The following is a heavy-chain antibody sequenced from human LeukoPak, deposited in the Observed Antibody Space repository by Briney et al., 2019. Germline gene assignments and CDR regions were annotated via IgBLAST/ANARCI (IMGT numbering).Heavy chain of an antibody. Sequence: GGSLRLSCAASGFTFSNYAMSWVRQAPGEGLEWVSGISGRGGSTYYADSVKGRLTISRDNSKNTLYLQMDSLRAEDTAVYYCAKVGIRISLIVVVFTTADDWYFDLWGRGTLVTVSS. D-gene: IGHD3-22*01. CDR2: ISGRGGST. V-gene: IGHV3-23*01. J-gene: IGHJ2*01. CDR1: GFTFSNYA. CDR3: AKVGIRISLIVVVFTTADDWYFDL.